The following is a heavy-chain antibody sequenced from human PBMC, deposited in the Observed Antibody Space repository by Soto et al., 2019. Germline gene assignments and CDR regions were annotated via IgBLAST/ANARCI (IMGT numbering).Heavy chain of an antibody. J-gene: IGHJ6*02. CDR3: ARLVQGSSGYYADYFGMEV. D-gene: IGHD3-22*01. V-gene: IGHV5-51*01. CDR2: IYPGDSDT. CDR1: GYSFTSYW. Sequence: GESLKISCKGSGYSFTSYWIGWVRQMPGKGLEWMGIIYPGDSDTRDSPSFQGQVTISADKSISTAYLQWSSLKASDAAMYYCARLVQGSSGYYADYFGMEVWGQGTTVTVSS.